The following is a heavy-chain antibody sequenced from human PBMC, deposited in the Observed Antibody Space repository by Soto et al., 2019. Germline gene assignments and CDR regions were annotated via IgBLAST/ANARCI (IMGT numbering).Heavy chain of an antibody. CDR2: INHSGST. Sequence: LSLTCAVYGGSFSGYYWSWIRQPPGKGLEWIGEINHSGSTNYNPSLKSRVTISVDTSKNQFSLKLSSVTAADTAVYYCARAQIGSYGKNFDYWGQGTLVTVSS. CDR3: ARAQIGSYGKNFDY. V-gene: IGHV4-34*01. D-gene: IGHD5-18*01. J-gene: IGHJ4*02. CDR1: GGSFSGYY.